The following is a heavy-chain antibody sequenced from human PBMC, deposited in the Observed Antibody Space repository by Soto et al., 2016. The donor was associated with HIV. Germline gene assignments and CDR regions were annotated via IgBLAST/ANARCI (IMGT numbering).Heavy chain of an antibody. CDR1: GFTFSSYG. D-gene: IGHD3-10*01. CDR2: IWYDGSNK. CDR3: ARESGPMVRGSQSMMSFDI. J-gene: IGHJ3*02. V-gene: IGHV3-33*01. Sequence: VQLVESGGGVVQPGRSLRLSCAASGFTFSSYGMHWVRQAPGKGLEWVAVIWYDGSNKYYADSVKGRFTISRDNSKNTLYLQMNSLRAEDTAVYYCARESGPMVRGSQSMMSFDIVGPKGQWSP.